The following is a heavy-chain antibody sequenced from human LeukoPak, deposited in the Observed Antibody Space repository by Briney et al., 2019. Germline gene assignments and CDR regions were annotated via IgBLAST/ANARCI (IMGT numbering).Heavy chain of an antibody. CDR1: GFTFSGFS. CDR3: AELGITMIGGV. CDR2: INPDGSDK. D-gene: IGHD3-10*02. Sequence: GGSLRLSCAASGFTFSGFSMSWVRQAPGKGLEWVANINPDGSDKYYVDSAKGRFTISRDNAKNSLYLQMNSLRAEDTAVYYCAELGITMIGGVWGKGTTVTISS. V-gene: IGHV3-7*01. J-gene: IGHJ6*04.